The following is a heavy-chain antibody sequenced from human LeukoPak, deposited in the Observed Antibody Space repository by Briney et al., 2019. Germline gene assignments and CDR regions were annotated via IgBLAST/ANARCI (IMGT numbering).Heavy chain of an antibody. D-gene: IGHD3-3*01. Sequence: GGSRRLSCAASGFTFSSYSMNWVRQAPGKGLEWVSSISSSSSYIYYADSVKGRFTISRDNAKNSLYLQMNSLRAEDTAVYYCARTSESVLRFLEWPDYWGQGTLVTVSS. CDR2: ISSSSSYI. J-gene: IGHJ4*02. CDR1: GFTFSSYS. V-gene: IGHV3-21*01. CDR3: ARTSESVLRFLEWPDY.